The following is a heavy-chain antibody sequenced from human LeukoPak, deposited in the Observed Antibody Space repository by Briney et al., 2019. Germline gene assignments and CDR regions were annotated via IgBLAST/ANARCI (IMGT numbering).Heavy chain of an antibody. Sequence: ASVKVSCKASGFTFTSYDINWVREATGQGLEWMGWINPNSGGTNYAQKFQGRVTMTRDTSISTAYMELSRLRSDDTAVYYCARVCAESSGVWWLRSNTGAFDIWGQGTMVTVSS. V-gene: IGHV1-2*02. CDR1: GFTFTSYD. J-gene: IGHJ3*02. D-gene: IGHD5-12*01. CDR2: INPNSGGT. CDR3: ARVCAESSGVWWLRSNTGAFDI.